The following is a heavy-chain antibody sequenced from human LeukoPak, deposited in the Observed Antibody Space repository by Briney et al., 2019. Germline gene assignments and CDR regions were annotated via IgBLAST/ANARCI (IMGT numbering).Heavy chain of an antibody. Sequence: SQTLSLTCVISGDSVSSNSAAWNWIRQSPSRGLEWLGRTYYRSHWYTDYAISVKSRITINSDTSKNQFSLQLNSVTPEDTAVYYRARDPHWVYDTFDIWGQGTMVTVSS. D-gene: IGHD2-8*01. V-gene: IGHV6-1*01. CDR3: ARDPHWVYDTFDI. J-gene: IGHJ3*02. CDR2: TYYRSHWYT. CDR1: GDSVSSNSAA.